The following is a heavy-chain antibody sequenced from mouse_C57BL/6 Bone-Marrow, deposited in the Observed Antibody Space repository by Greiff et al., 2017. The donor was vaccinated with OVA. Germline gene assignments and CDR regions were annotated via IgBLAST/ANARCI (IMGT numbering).Heavy chain of an antibody. CDR1: GYSFTGYY. D-gene: IGHD2-12*01. CDR3: ARDSYYSNYFDY. Sequence: EVQLVESGPELVKPGASVKITCKVSGYSFTGYYMNWVKQSPEKSLEWIGEMNPSTGGTTYNQKFKAKATVTVDKSSSTAYMQLKSLTSEDSAVYYCARDSYYSNYFDYWGQGTTLTVSS. CDR2: MNPSTGGT. J-gene: IGHJ2*01. V-gene: IGHV1-42*01.